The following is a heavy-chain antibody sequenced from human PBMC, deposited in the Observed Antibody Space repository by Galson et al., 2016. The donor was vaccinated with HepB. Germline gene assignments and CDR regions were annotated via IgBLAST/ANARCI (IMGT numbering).Heavy chain of an antibody. J-gene: IGHJ6*02. CDR2: MSYDGSTK. Sequence: SLRLSCAASGFTFSNFAMHWVRQTPGKRLEWMAVMSYDGSTKKYADSVKGRFTISRDNSKNTVYLQMNRLRPEDTAVYYCAREVHSDDFWSGYTLSYYGMDVWSQWTAATVSS. CDR1: GFTFSNFA. D-gene: IGHD3-3*01. CDR3: AREVHSDDFWSGYTLSYYGMDV. V-gene: IGHV3-30*04.